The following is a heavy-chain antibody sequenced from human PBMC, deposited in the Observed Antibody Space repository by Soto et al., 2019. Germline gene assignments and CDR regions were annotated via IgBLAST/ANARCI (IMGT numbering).Heavy chain of an antibody. D-gene: IGHD3-22*01. V-gene: IGHV4-31*03. CDR1: GGSISSGGYY. CDR2: IYYSGST. J-gene: IGHJ4*02. Sequence: QVQLQESGPELVKPSQTLSLTCTVSGGSISSGGYYWSWIRQHPGKGLEWIGYIYYSGSTYYNPSLKSRVTISVDTSKNQFSLKLSSVTAADTAVYYCARVNYYDSSGYPYYFDYWGQGTLVTVSS. CDR3: ARVNYYDSSGYPYYFDY.